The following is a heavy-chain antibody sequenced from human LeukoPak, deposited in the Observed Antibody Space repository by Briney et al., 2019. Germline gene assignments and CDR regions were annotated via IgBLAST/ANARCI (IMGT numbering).Heavy chain of an antibody. CDR1: VGSNSSRSYY. Sequence: ETLPLTCTVSVGSNSSRSYYWGWTRQPPGKGLEGLGSIYYSGSTYYNSSLKSRVTISVDTSKNQFSLTLSSVTAADTAVYYCARDGIGGQGSLVTVSS. D-gene: IGHD1-14*01. CDR2: IYYSGST. CDR3: ARDGI. V-gene: IGHV4-39*07. J-gene: IGHJ4*02.